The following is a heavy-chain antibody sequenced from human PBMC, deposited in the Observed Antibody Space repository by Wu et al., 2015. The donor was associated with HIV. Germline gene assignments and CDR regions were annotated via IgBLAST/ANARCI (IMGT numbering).Heavy chain of an antibody. Sequence: QVQLEQSGAEMKKPGSSMKVSCKASGGIFSNFGVSWLRQAPRQGPVWLGGIIPMFKTPNYAREFRGRVTISADESTSTVYLELCGLRFGDTAVYFCVRDTPLTGQTWGLGTLVTVSS. J-gene: IGHJ4*02. V-gene: IGHV1-69*13. D-gene: IGHD1-20*01. CDR3: VRDTPLTGQT. CDR1: GGIFSNFG. CDR2: IIPMFKTP.